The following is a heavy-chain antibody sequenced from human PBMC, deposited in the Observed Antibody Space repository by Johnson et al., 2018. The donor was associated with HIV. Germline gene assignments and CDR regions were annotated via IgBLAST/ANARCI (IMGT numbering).Heavy chain of an antibody. CDR3: AKDQGLTGAFDI. D-gene: IGHD3-9*01. CDR2: ISYDGSNK. CDR1: GFTFSSYA. Sequence: QVQLVESGGGVVQPGRSLRLSCAASGFTFSSYAMHWVRQAPGKGLEWVAVISYDGSNKYYADSVKGRFTISRDNSKNTLYLQMNSLRAEATAVYYCAKDQGLTGAFDIWGQGTMVTVSS. J-gene: IGHJ3*02. V-gene: IGHV3-30*04.